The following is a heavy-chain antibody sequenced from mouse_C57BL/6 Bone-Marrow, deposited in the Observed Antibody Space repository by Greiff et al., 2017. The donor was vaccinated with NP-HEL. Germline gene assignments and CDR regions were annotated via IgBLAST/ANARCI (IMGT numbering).Heavy chain of an antibody. CDR1: GFSLTSYG. V-gene: IGHV2-2*01. J-gene: IGHJ1*03. Sequence: VMLVESGPGLVQPSQSLSITCTVSGFSLTSYGVHWVRQSPGKGLEWLGVIWSGGSTDYNAAFISRLSISKDNSKSQVFFKMNSLQADDTAIYYCARAGIYYGSSYRYFDVWGTGTTVTVSS. D-gene: IGHD1-1*01. CDR2: IWSGGST. CDR3: ARAGIYYGSSYRYFDV.